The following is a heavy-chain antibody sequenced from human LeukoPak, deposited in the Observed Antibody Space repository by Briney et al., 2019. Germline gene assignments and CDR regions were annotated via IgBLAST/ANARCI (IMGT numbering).Heavy chain of an antibody. D-gene: IGHD3-22*01. Sequence: SETLSLTCAVYGGSFSGYYWSWIRQPPGKGLEWIGEINHSGSTNYNPSLKSRVTISVDTSKNQFSLKLSSVTAADTAVYYCARDRYYYDSSGTRWFDPWGQGTLVTVSS. J-gene: IGHJ5*02. V-gene: IGHV4-34*01. CDR2: INHSGST. CDR3: ARDRYYYDSSGTRWFDP. CDR1: GGSFSGYY.